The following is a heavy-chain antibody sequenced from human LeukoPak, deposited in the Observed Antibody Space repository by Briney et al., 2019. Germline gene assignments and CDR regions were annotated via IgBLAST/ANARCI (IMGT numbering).Heavy chain of an antibody. CDR2: IYNTGST. V-gene: IGHV4-59*01. J-gene: IGHJ4*02. CDR3: ARGHYDSRGYSEPFDY. CDR1: GGCISSYY. D-gene: IGHD3-22*01. Sequence: SETLSLTCTVSGGCISSYYWNWIRQPPGKGLEWIDYIYNTGSTNYNPSLKSRVAISVDTSKNQFSLKLSSVTAADTDIYYCARGHYDSRGYSEPFDYWGQGTVVTVSS.